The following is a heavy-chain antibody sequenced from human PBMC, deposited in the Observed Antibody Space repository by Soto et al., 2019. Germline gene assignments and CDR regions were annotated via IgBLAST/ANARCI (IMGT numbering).Heavy chain of an antibody. J-gene: IGHJ6*03. D-gene: IGHD2-2*01. CDR1: GFTFSSYA. Sequence: PGGSLRLSCAASGFTFSSYAMSWVRQAPGKGLEWVSAISGSGGSTYHAESVKGRFTISRDNSKNTLYLQMNSLRVEDTAVYYCAKGKGYCSSTSCYYYYYMDVWGKGTTVTVSS. CDR3: AKGKGYCSSTSCYYYYYMDV. V-gene: IGHV3-23*01. CDR2: ISGSGGST.